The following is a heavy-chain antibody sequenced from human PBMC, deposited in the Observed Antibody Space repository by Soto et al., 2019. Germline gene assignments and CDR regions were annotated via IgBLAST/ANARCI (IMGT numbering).Heavy chain of an antibody. J-gene: IGHJ4*02. CDR2: ISGSGGST. CDR1: GFTFSSYA. V-gene: IGHV3-23*01. CDR3: AKDLGALRYFDWLFDY. D-gene: IGHD3-9*01. Sequence: PGGSLRLSCAASGFTFSSYAMSWVRQAPGKGLEWVSAISGSGGSTYYADSVKGRFTISRDNSKNTLYLQMNSLRAEDTAVYYCAKDLGALRYFDWLFDYWGQGTLVTVSS.